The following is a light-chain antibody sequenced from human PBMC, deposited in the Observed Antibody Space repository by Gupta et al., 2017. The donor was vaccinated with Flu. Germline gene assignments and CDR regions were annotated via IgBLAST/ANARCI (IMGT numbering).Light chain of an antibody. J-gene: IGLJ1*01. Sequence: QAVLTHPPSVSGAPGQTITISCTGSDSNIGAGYDVYWYQQVPGTVPKLLISGNTNRPSGVPDRFSASKSGTSASLAITRLQAEDGADYYCQSFDTTLGAYVFGTGTEVTVL. V-gene: IGLV1-40*01. CDR2: GNT. CDR1: DSNIGAGYD. CDR3: QSFDTTLGAYV.